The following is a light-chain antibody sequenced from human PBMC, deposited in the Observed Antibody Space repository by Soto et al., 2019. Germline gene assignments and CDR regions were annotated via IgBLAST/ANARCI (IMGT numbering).Light chain of an antibody. V-gene: IGLV1-40*01. CDR3: QSYDSSLSGYVV. CDR1: ISNIGAGYD. CDR2: GNS. Sequence: QSVLTQPPSVSGAPGQRVTISCTGSISNIGAGYDVHWYQQLPGTAPKLLIYGNSNRPSGVPDRFSGSKSGTSASLAITGLQAEDEADYCCQSYDSSLSGYVVFGGGTKVTVL. J-gene: IGLJ2*01.